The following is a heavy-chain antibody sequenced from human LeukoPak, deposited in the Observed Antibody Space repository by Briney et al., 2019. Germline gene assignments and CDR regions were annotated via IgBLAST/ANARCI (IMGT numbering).Heavy chain of an antibody. Sequence: PGGSLRLSCAASGFTFSSYEMNWVRQAPGKGLEGVSYISSTSTVIYYGDSVKGRFTISRDNAKNSLYLQMSSLRAEDTAVYYCALGGYKFDSWGQGTLVTVSS. J-gene: IGHJ5*01. V-gene: IGHV3-48*03. CDR1: GFTFSSYE. CDR3: ALGGYKFDS. D-gene: IGHD5-24*01. CDR2: ISSTSTVI.